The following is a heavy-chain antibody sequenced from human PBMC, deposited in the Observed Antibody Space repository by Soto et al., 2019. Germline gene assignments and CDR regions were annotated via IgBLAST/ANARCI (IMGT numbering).Heavy chain of an antibody. CDR3: AREQWGFDS. J-gene: IGHJ4*02. Sequence: QVQLQESGPELVKSSQTLSLTCTVSNGSINTNGHYWTWIRQRPGKGLEWIAYIYYTGNSYYNPSLKSRLTISIDTSKNQFSLTLRSVTTADTAVYYCAREQWGFDSWGQGTLVTVSS. CDR1: NGSINTNGHY. CDR2: IYYTGNS. D-gene: IGHD6-19*01. V-gene: IGHV4-31*03.